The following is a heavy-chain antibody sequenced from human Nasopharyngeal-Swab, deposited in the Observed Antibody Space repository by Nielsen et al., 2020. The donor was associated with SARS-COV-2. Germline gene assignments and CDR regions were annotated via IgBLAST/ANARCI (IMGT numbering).Heavy chain of an antibody. Sequence: SVKVSCTASGGTFSSYAISWVRQAPGQGLEWMGGIIPIFGTANYAQKFQGRVTITADESTSTAYMELSSLRSEDTAVYYCARLPGIAAAGRERYYYYYMDVWGKGTTVTVSS. CDR3: ARLPGIAAAGRERYYYYYMDV. CDR1: GGTFSSYA. V-gene: IGHV1-69*13. CDR2: IIPIFGTA. J-gene: IGHJ6*03. D-gene: IGHD6-13*01.